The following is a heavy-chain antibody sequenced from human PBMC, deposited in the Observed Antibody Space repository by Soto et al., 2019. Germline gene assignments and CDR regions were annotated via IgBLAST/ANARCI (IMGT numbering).Heavy chain of an antibody. CDR3: ARWGWVTNGVRSHGMDV. Sequence: ASVKVSCKASGYTFTSYAMHWVRQAPGQRLEWMGWINAGNGNTKYSQKFQGRVTITRDTSASTAYMGLSSLRSEDTAVYYCARWGWVTNGVRSHGMDVWGQGTTVTVSS. D-gene: IGHD2-8*01. CDR2: INAGNGNT. J-gene: IGHJ6*02. CDR1: GYTFTSYA. V-gene: IGHV1-3*01.